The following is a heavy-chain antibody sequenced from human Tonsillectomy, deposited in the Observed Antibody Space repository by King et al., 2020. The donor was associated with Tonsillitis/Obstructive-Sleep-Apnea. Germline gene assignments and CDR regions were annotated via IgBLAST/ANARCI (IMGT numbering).Heavy chain of an antibody. D-gene: IGHD5-12*01. Sequence: QLVQSGGGLVQPGRSLRLSCTASGFTFGDYTMTWVRQAPGKGLEWVGFIRNKDYGGKTEYAASVKGRFTISRDASKNVAYLQMNSLKTEDTAVYYCQSYDKCSFDHGGQGTLVTVSS. CDR3: QSYDKCSFDH. J-gene: IGHJ4*02. V-gene: IGHV3-49*04. CDR1: GFTFGDYT. CDR2: IRNKDYGGKT.